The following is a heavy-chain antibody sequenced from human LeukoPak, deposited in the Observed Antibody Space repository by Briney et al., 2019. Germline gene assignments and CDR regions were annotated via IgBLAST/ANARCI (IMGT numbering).Heavy chain of an antibody. J-gene: IGHJ4*02. CDR2: INGSGGST. D-gene: IGHD2-2*01. CDR1: RLTFSILA. CDR3: AKIAIDIVVVPAATDY. V-gene: IGHV3-23*01. Sequence: PGRSLRLFCASSRLTFSILAMSCAPDAPGKGLECASAINGSGGSTYHAESVKGRFTIARDNSKNPLYLQMNRLRAEDTAVYYCAKIAIDIVVVPAATDYWGQGTLGTV.